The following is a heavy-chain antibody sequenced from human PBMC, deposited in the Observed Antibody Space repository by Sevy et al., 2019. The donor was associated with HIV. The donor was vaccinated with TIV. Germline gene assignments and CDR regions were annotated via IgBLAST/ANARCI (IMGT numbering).Heavy chain of an antibody. CDR2: IYSGGST. D-gene: IGHD3-16*01. CDR3: ARVGPTSRGELDY. V-gene: IGHV3-53*01. J-gene: IGHJ4*02. Sequence: GGSLRLSCAASGFTVSSNYMSWVRQAPGKGLEWVSVIYSGGSTYYADAVKGRLTISRDNSKNTLYLQMNSLRAEDTAVYYCARVGPTSRGELDYWGQGTLVTVSS. CDR1: GFTVSSNY.